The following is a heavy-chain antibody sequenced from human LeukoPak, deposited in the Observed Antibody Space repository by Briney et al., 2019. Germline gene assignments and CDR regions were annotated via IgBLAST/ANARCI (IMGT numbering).Heavy chain of an antibody. Sequence: GASVKVSCKASGYTFSGYYMHWVRHAPGQGLEWMGWSNPNSGDTHYAQKFQGRVTMTRDTSINTAYMELSSLKSDDTAVYFCAREEAYCSTPSCHLDYWGEGTLVTVSS. CDR3: AREEAYCSTPSCHLDY. CDR1: GYTFSGYY. D-gene: IGHD2-2*01. CDR2: SNPNSGDT. V-gene: IGHV1-2*02. J-gene: IGHJ4*02.